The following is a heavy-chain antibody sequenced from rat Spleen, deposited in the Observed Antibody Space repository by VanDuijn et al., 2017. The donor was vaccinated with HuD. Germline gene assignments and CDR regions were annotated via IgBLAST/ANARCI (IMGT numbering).Heavy chain of an antibody. CDR3: TIHPRY. D-gene: IGHD3-1*01. CDR1: GFSLTSNS. CDR2: IWGDGST. J-gene: IGHJ2*01. V-gene: IGHV2-1*01. Sequence: QVQLKESGPGLVQPSQTLSLTCTVSGFSLTSNSVHWVRQPPGKGLEWMGGIWGDGSTDYNSALISRLSISRDTSKNQVFLKMNSLQTDDTGTYYCTIHPRYWGQGVMVTVSS.